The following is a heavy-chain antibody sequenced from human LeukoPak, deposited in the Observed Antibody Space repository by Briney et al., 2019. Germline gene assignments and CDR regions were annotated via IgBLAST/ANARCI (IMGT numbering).Heavy chain of an antibody. V-gene: IGHV1-2*02. Sequence: ASVKVSXKASGYTFTGYYMHWVRQAPGQGLEWMGGINPNSGGANYAQKFQGRVTMTRDTSISTAYMELSRLRSDDTAVYYCARDNYDSSGYYFRRLDYWDQGTLVTVSS. D-gene: IGHD3-22*01. CDR2: INPNSGGA. CDR3: ARDNYDSSGYYFRRLDY. CDR1: GYTFTGYY. J-gene: IGHJ4*02.